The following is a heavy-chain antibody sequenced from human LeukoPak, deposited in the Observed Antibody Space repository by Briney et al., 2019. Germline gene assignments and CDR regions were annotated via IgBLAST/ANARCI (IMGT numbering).Heavy chain of an antibody. J-gene: IGHJ4*02. CDR2: ITSSSSTV. V-gene: IGHV3-48*02. CDR1: GFTFSSYN. Sequence: TGGSLRLSCAASGFTFSSYNMNWVRQAPGKGLEWVSFITSSSSTVYYADSMKGRFTISRDNAKNSLYLQMNSLRDEDTAVYYCARGRTSSWYFDYWGQGTLVTVSS. D-gene: IGHD6-13*01. CDR3: ARGRTSSWYFDY.